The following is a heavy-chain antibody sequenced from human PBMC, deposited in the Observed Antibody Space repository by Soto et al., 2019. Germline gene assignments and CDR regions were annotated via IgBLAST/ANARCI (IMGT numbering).Heavy chain of an antibody. CDR2: ISGSDGKT. Sequence: GGTLRLSCAASGFSFGSYALSWVRQAPGKGLEWVSTISGSDGKTFYADSVKGRFSISRDTSQSTLYLQMNSLRADDTAMYYCARLSYLDYWGQGTRVDVSS. CDR3: ARLSYLDY. CDR1: GFSFGSYA. J-gene: IGHJ4*02. V-gene: IGHV3-23*01.